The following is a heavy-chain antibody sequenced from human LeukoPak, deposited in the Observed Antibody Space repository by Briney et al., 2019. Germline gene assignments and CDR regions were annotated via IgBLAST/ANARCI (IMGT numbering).Heavy chain of an antibody. V-gene: IGHV1-18*01. D-gene: IGHD2-2*01. CDR1: GYTFTSYG. CDR2: ISAYNGNT. CDR3: ARRHSGRIWDIVVVPAARGDAFDI. J-gene: IGHJ3*02. Sequence: ASVKVSCKASGYTFTSYGISWVRQAPGQGLEWMGWISAYNGNTNYAQKLQGRVTMTTDTSTSTAYMELRSLRSDDTAVYYCARRHSGRIWDIVVVPAARGDAFDIWGQGTMVTVSS.